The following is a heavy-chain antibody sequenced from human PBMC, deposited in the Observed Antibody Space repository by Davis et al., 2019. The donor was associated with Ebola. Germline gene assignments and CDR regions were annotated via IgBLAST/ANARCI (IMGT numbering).Heavy chain of an antibody. D-gene: IGHD6-19*01. CDR3: ASDGSSGSTGYYYGMDV. Sequence: PGGSLRLSCAASGFTFSSYSMSWVRQAPGKGLEWVSAISGSGGSTYYADSVKGRFTISRDNSKNTLYLQMNSLRAEDTAVYYCASDGSSGSTGYYYGMDVWGQGTTVTVSS. J-gene: IGHJ6*02. CDR1: GFTFSSYS. CDR2: ISGSGGST. V-gene: IGHV3-23*01.